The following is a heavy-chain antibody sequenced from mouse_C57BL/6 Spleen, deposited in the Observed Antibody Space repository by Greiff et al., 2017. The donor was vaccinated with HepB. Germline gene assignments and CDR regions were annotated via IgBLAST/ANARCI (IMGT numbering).Heavy chain of an antibody. J-gene: IGHJ1*03. CDR3: VRVDGYPWYFDV. CDR2: IRSKSSNYAT. CDR1: GFTFNTYA. V-gene: IGHV10-3*01. Sequence: DVMLVESGGGLVQPKGSLKLSCAASGFTFNTYAMHWVRQAPGKGLEWVARIRSKSSNYATYYADSVKDRFTISRDDSQSMLYLQMNNLKTEDTAMYYCVRVDGYPWYFDVWGTGTTVTVSS. D-gene: IGHD2-3*01.